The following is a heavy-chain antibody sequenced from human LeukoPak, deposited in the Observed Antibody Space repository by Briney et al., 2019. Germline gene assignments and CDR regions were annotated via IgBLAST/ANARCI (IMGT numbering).Heavy chain of an antibody. CDR1: GGSFSGYY. D-gene: IGHD3-16*01. J-gene: IGHJ4*02. Sequence: SETLSLTCAVYGGSFSGYYWSWIRQPPGKGLEWIGEINHSGSTNYNPSLKSRVTISVDTSKNQFSLKLSSVTAADTAVYYCARLRGGRGEYNFDYWGQGTLVTVSS. CDR2: INHSGST. CDR3: ARLRGGRGEYNFDY. V-gene: IGHV4-34*01.